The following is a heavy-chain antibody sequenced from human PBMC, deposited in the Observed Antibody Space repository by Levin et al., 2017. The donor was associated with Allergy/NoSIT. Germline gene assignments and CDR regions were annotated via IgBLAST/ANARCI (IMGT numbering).Heavy chain of an antibody. CDR2: ISGSGSPI. CDR3: TKGNVDF. Sequence: SCTASGFSFSDYGLNWVRQAPGKGLEWVSHISGSGSPIYYADSVKGRFTISRDNAKNSLFLQMNSLRVEDTAVYYCTKGNVDFWSQGTLVNVSS. J-gene: IGHJ4*02. CDR1: GFSFSDYG. V-gene: IGHV3-48*03.